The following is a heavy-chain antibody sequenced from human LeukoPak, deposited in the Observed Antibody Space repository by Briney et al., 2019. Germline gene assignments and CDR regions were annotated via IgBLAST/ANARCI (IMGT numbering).Heavy chain of an antibody. Sequence: SGTLSLTCTVSGGSISSYYWSWIRHPPAKRLEWSGDIYYSGSTNYNPSLKSRVTISVDTSKNQFSLKLSSVTAADTAVYYCARESWGYGASAFDYWGQGTLVTVSS. CDR3: ARESWGYGASAFDY. D-gene: IGHD4-17*01. V-gene: IGHV4-59*01. CDR1: GGSISSYY. J-gene: IGHJ4*02. CDR2: IYYSGST.